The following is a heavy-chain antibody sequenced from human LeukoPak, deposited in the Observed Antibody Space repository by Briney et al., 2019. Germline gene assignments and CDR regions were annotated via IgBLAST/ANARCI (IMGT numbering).Heavy chain of an antibody. J-gene: IGHJ4*02. CDR3: AKSRSGWYVFDY. V-gene: IGHV3-23*01. CDR2: ISGSGATT. CDR1: GFTFSTYA. D-gene: IGHD6-19*01. Sequence: GGSLRLSCAASGFTFSTYAMSWVRQAPGKGLEWVSAISGSGATTTYAASVKGRFTISRDNSENTLFLQMNSLRAEDTAAYYCAKSRSGWYVFDYWGQGTLVTVSS.